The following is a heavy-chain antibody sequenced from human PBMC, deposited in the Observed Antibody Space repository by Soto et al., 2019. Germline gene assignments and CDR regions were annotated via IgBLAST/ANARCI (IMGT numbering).Heavy chain of an antibody. J-gene: IGHJ6*02. CDR2: IIPIFGTA. Sequence: QVQLVQSGAEVKKPGSSVKVSCKASGGTFSSYAISWVRQAPGQGLEWMGGIIPIFGTANYAQKFQGRVTITADESTSTAYMELSSLRSEDTAVYYCAGWFRSSSSPLYYYYGMDVWGQGTTVTVSS. CDR3: AGWFRSSSSPLYYYYGMDV. D-gene: IGHD6-6*01. CDR1: GGTFSSYA. V-gene: IGHV1-69*01.